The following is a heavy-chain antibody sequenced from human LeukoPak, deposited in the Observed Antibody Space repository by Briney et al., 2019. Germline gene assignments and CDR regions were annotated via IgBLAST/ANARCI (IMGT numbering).Heavy chain of an antibody. Sequence: GGSLRLSCAASGFTFSSYAMPWVRQAPGKGLEWVAVISYDGSNKYYADSVKGRFTISRDNSKNTLYPQMNSLRAEDTAVYYCARDLTGYSYGRGFDYWGQGTLVTVSS. CDR3: ARDLTGYSYGRGFDY. D-gene: IGHD5-18*01. J-gene: IGHJ4*02. CDR2: ISYDGSNK. V-gene: IGHV3-30-3*01. CDR1: GFTFSSYA.